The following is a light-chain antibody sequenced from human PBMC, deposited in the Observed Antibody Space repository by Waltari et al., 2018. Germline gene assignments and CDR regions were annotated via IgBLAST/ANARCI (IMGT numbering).Light chain of an antibody. Sequence: IVLTQSPGTLSLSPGERATLSCRASQRVSRSLAWYQQKPGQAPKLPIYGASTRATGIPDRFTGSGSGTDFSLTISSLEPEEFAIYFCQHYVRLPATFGQGTKVEIK. CDR3: QHYVRLPAT. V-gene: IGKV3-20*01. CDR1: QRVSRS. CDR2: GAS. J-gene: IGKJ1*01.